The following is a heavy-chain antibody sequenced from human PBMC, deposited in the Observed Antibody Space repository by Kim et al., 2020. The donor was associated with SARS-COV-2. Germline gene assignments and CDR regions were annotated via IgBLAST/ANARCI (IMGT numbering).Heavy chain of an antibody. Sequence: SVKVSCKASGGTFSSYAISWVRQAPGQGLEWMGGIIPIFGTANYAQKFQGRVTITADESTSTAYMELSSLRSEDTAVYYCATPAVLHDFWSGYYLFDYWGQGTLVTVSS. J-gene: IGHJ4*02. D-gene: IGHD3-3*01. CDR1: GGTFSSYA. V-gene: IGHV1-69*13. CDR2: IIPIFGTA. CDR3: ATPAVLHDFWSGYYLFDY.